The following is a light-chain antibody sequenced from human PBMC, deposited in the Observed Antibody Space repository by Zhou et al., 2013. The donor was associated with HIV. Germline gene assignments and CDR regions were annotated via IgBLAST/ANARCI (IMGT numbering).Light chain of an antibody. CDR1: QGISSA. Sequence: AIQLTQSPSSLSAFLGDTVTITCRASQGISSALAWYHQKPGKPPRLLMFDGSTLESGVPPRFSGSGYGTSFSLTISGLQPEDSGTYYCQQFEENPPXFGPGTKVVIK. J-gene: IGKJ3*01. CDR2: DGS. V-gene: IGKV1-13*02. CDR3: QQFEENPPX.